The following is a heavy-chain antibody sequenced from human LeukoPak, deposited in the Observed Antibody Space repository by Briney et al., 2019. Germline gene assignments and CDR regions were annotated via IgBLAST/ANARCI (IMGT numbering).Heavy chain of an antibody. J-gene: IGHJ3*02. CDR2: INPNSGGT. CDR3: ARSGSREDAFDI. CDR1: GYIFTDYY. Sequence: ASVKVSCKASGYIFTDYYMHWVRQAPGQELGWMGRINPNSGGTNYAQKFQGRVTMTRDTSISTAYTELSSLRSEDTAVYYCARSGSREDAFDIWGQGTMVTVSS. V-gene: IGHV1/OR15-1*01. D-gene: IGHD1-26*01.